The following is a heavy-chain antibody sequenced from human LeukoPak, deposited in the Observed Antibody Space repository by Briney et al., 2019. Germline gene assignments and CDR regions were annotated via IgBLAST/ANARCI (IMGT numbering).Heavy chain of an antibody. CDR1: GFTFSSYA. CDR2: ISYDGSNK. CDR3: VHGWASYGSGSSEFFDY. J-gene: IGHJ4*02. V-gene: IGHV3-30-3*01. Sequence: GRSLRLSCAASGFTFSSYAMHWVRQAPGKGLEWVAVISYDGSNKYYADSVKGRFTISRDNSKNTLYLQMNSLRAEDTAVYYCVHGWASYGSGSSEFFDYWGQGSLVTVSS. D-gene: IGHD3-10*01.